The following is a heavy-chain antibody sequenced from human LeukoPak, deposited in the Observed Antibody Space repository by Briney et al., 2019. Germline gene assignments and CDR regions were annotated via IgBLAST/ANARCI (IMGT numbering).Heavy chain of an antibody. CDR3: ARDGQWFGEFLFDY. CDR2: ISYDGNNK. D-gene: IGHD3-10*01. CDR1: GFSFSNYG. Sequence: GGSLRLSCAASGFSFSNYGIHWVRQAPGKGLEWVAVISYDGNNKYYADSVKGRFTISRDNSKNTLYLQMNSLRAEDTAVYYCARDGQWFGEFLFDYWGQGTLVTVSS. J-gene: IGHJ4*02. V-gene: IGHV3-30*03.